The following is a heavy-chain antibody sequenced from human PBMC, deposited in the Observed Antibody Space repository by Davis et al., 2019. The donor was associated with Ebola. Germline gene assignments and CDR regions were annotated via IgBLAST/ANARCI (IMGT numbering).Heavy chain of an antibody. Sequence: GGSLRLSCAASGFTFSSYWMSWVRQAPGKGLEWVANIKQDGSEKYYVDSVKGRFTISRDNAKNSLYLQMNSLRAEDTAVYYCARDAGIVVPAAIIYYYYYMDVWGKGTTVTVSS. CDR1: GFTFSSYW. D-gene: IGHD2-2*02. CDR2: IKQDGSEK. J-gene: IGHJ6*03. CDR3: ARDAGIVVPAAIIYYYYYMDV. V-gene: IGHV3-7*01.